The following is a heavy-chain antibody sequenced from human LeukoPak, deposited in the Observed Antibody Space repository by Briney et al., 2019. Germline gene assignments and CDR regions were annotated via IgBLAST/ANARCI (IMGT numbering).Heavy chain of an antibody. CDR3: ARLIPPRDSSGYYSDY. CDR2: INPSSGGT. CDR1: GYTFTGYY. V-gene: IGHV1-2*02. J-gene: IGHJ4*02. D-gene: IGHD3-22*01. Sequence: GASVTVSCKASGYTFTGYYMHWVRQAPGQGLKWMGWINPSSGGTNYAQKFQGRVTMTRDTSISTAYMELSRLRSDDTAVYYCARLIPPRDSSGYYSDYWGQGTLVTVSS.